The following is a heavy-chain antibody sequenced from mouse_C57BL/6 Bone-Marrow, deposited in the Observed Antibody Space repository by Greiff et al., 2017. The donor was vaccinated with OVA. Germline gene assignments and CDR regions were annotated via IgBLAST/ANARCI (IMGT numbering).Heavy chain of an antibody. Sequence: QVQLQQSGPGLVQPSQSLSITCTVSGFSLTSYGVHWVRQPPGKGLEWLGVIWSGGSTDYNAAFISRLSISKDNSKSQVFFKMNSLQADDTAIYYCAKTLYYYGSSSGFAYWGQGTLVTVSA. CDR1: GFSLTSYG. J-gene: IGHJ3*01. CDR2: IWSGGST. D-gene: IGHD1-1*01. V-gene: IGHV2-4*01. CDR3: AKTLYYYGSSSGFAY.